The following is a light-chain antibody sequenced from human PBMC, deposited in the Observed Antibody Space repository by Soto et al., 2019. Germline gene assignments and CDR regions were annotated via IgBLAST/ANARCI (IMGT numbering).Light chain of an antibody. J-gene: IGKJ2*01. CDR3: QQYGSSPDT. CDR1: QSVSSSY. V-gene: IGKV3-20*01. Sequence: EIVLTQSPGTLSLSPGERATLSCRASQSVSSSYLAWYQQKPGQAPRLLIYGASSRATGIPDRFNGSVSGTDFILTISRLEPVYFSVYYCQQYGSSPDTFGQGTKLEIK. CDR2: GAS.